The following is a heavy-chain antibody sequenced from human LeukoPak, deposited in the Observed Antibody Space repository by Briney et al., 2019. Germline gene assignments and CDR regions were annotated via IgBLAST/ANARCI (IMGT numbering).Heavy chain of an antibody. D-gene: IGHD5-18*01. CDR1: GGSISSTTHY. V-gene: IGHV4-39*07. CDR2: MFQSGDT. J-gene: IGHJ4*02. Sequence: PSETLSLTCTVSGGSISSTTHYWGWIRQPPGKGLEWIGSMFQSGDTYYKPSLRSRGTLSLDTSKNQFSLKLRSVTAADTAVYYCARGVQLWLMSERYFDYWGQGILVTVSS. CDR3: ARGVQLWLMSERYFDY.